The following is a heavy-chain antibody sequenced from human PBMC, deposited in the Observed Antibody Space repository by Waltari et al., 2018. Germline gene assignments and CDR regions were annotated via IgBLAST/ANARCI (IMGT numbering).Heavy chain of an antibody. CDR3: EAVPYYYDSSGYYLGGSGDFDL. J-gene: IGHJ3*01. CDR1: GFTFSSYR. Sequence: EVQLVESGGGLVQPGGSLRLSCAASGFTFSSYRMHGVGQVPGGGLVWVSRSNSDGSSANYADSVKGRFNISRDNAKNMLYLQMNSLRAEDTAVYYCEAVPYYYDSSGYYLGGSGDFDLWGQGTMVTVSS. D-gene: IGHD3-22*01. CDR2: SNSDGSSA. V-gene: IGHV3-74*01.